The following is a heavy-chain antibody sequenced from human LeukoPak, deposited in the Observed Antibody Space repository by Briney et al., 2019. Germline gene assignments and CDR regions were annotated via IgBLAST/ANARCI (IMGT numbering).Heavy chain of an antibody. CDR1: GFTFSNYA. D-gene: IGHD3-16*01. CDR3: AKDGGENKGSLDY. Sequence: PGGSLRLSCAASGFTFSNYAMSWVRQAPGKGLAWVSVVYGSGYYTYYADSEEGRFTISRDNSRNTLYLQMNSLRAEDTAVYYCAKDGGENKGSLDYWGQGTLVIVSS. CDR2: VYGSGYYT. J-gene: IGHJ4*02. V-gene: IGHV3-23*01.